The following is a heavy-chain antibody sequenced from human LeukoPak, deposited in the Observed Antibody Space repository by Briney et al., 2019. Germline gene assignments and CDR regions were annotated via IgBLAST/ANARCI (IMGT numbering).Heavy chain of an antibody. V-gene: IGHV4-59*01. D-gene: IGHD3-10*01. CDR3: TRVFYGSGSYYYFDY. J-gene: IGHJ4*02. CDR2: IYYSGST. Sequence: SETLSLTCTVSGDSITSYYWSWIRQPPGKGLEWISYIYYSGSTNYNPSLKSRVTIPVDTSKNQISLNLTSVTAADTAVYYCTRVFYGSGSYYYFDYWGQGTLVTVSS. CDR1: GDSITSYY.